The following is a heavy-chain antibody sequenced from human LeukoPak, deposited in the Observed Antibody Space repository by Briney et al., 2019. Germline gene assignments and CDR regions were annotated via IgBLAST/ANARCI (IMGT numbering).Heavy chain of an antibody. D-gene: IGHD3-10*01. J-gene: IGHJ4*02. Sequence: ASVKVSCKASGYTFTNYGVSWIRQAPGQGLEWMGWISGYNGNTNFAQKFQGRVAVTTDTSTSTAYMGLRSLRSDDTAVYYCARDQSFGSGSFQDFWGQGTLVTVSS. CDR2: ISGYNGNT. CDR3: ARDQSFGSGSFQDF. V-gene: IGHV1-18*01. CDR1: GYTFTNYG.